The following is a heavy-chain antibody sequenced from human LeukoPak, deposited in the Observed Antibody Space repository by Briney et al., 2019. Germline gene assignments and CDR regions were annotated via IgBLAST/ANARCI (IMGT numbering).Heavy chain of an antibody. CDR2: IRYDGSNK. V-gene: IGHV3-30*02. CDR1: GFTFSSYW. Sequence: GGSLRLSCAASGFTFSSYWMSWVRQAPGKGLEWVAFIRYDGSNKYYADSVKGRFTISRDNSKNTLYLQMNSLRAEDTAVYYCAKDLDVATIPFDYWGQGTLVTVSS. CDR3: AKDLDVATIPFDY. J-gene: IGHJ4*02. D-gene: IGHD5-12*01.